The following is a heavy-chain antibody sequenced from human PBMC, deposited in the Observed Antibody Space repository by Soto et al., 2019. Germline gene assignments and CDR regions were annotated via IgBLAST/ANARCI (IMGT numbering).Heavy chain of an antibody. CDR3: PRAHAPGRSPHYYGMDV. CDR1: GFPFTSYA. J-gene: IGHJ6*02. V-gene: IGHV3-30-3*01. CDR2: TSYDGSDN. D-gene: IGHD2-15*01. Sequence: QGQLVESGGGVVQPGRSLRLSCAASGFPFTSYAMHWVRQAPGKGLEWVACTSYDGSDNYYADSVKGRFTISRDTSKNTLYMQMSNLRPEDTAVYYCPRAHAPGRSPHYYGMDVWGLGTTVIVSS.